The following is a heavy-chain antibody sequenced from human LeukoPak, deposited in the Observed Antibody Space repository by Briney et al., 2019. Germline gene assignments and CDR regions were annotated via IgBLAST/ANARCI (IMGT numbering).Heavy chain of an antibody. J-gene: IGHJ4*02. CDR1: GYSFPNKW. CDR3: VRGGYCSGTSCYPYYFDS. D-gene: IGHD2-2*01. V-gene: IGHV5-51*01. Sequence: GESLKISCKGSGYSFPNKWIGWVRQMPGKGLEWIGIIYPGDSDTRYSPSFEGQVAISADKSISTAYLQWSSLKASDTALYYCVRGGYCSGTSCYPYYFDSWGQGTLVTVSS. CDR2: IYPGDSDT.